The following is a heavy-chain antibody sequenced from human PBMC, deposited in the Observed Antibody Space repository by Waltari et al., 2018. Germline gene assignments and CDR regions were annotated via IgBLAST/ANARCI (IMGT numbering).Heavy chain of an antibody. D-gene: IGHD3-3*01. J-gene: IGHJ6*02. CDR2: CYPGDSGT. Sequence: EVQLVQSGAEVKKPGESLKISCKGSGYSFTSYWIGWVRQMPGKGLEWMGMCYPGDSGTRDSPSFQGQVTISADKSISTAYRQWSSLKASDTAMYYCARLPGYYEFWSEGFIYGMDVWGQGTTVTVSS. CDR1: GYSFTSYW. CDR3: ARLPGYYEFWSEGFIYGMDV. V-gene: IGHV5-51*01.